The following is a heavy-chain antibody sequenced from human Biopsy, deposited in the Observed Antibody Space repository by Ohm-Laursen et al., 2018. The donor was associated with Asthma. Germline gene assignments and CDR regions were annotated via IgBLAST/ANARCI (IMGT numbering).Heavy chain of an antibody. CDR1: GGSFSGYY. V-gene: IGHV4-34*01. Sequence: TLSLTCPVYGGSFSGYYWSWIHQPPGKGLEWIGEINHSGSTNYNPSLKSRVTISVDTSKNQFSLKLSSVTAADTAVYYCARVKDGYNFDYWGQGTLVTVSS. J-gene: IGHJ4*02. D-gene: IGHD5-24*01. CDR2: INHSGST. CDR3: ARVKDGYNFDY.